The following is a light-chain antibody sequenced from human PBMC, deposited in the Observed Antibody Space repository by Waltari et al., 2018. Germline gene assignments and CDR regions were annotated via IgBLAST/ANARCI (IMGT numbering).Light chain of an antibody. CDR3: GTWDSSLGVWV. CDR2: EAD. CDR1: PSTIGGND. V-gene: IGLV1-51*02. Sequence: QSVLTQPPSVSAAPGQKVTISCSGRPSTIGGNDVFWYQQHPGTAPKLLIYEADGRPAGTADRLSGSKSCATATLGITGLQTGDEADYYCGTWDSSLGVWVFGGGTRLTVL. J-gene: IGLJ3*02.